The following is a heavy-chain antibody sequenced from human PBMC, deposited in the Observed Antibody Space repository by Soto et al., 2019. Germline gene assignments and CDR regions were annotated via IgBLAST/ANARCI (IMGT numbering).Heavy chain of an antibody. CDR3: ARDRYCSSTSCYGGGLSYY. CDR1: GFTFSDYY. V-gene: IGHV3-11*01. CDR2: ISSSGSTI. D-gene: IGHD2-2*01. Sequence: GGSLRLSCAASGFTFSDYYMSWIRQAPGKGLEWVSYISSSGSTIYYADSVKGRFTISRDNAKNSLYLQMNSLRAEDTAVYYCARDRYCSSTSCYGGGLSYYWGQGTLVTVSS. J-gene: IGHJ4*02.